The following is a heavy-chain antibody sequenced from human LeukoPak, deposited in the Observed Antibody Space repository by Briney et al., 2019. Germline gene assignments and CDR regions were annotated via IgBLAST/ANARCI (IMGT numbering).Heavy chain of an antibody. D-gene: IGHD1-26*01. J-gene: IGHJ4*02. CDR3: ASRIVGAIYYFDY. V-gene: IGHV4-39*01. CDR2: IYYSGST. Sequence: RTSETLSLTCTVSGGSISSSSYYWGWIRQPPGKGLEWIGSIYYSGSTYYNPSLKSRVTISVDTSKNQFSLKLSSVTAADTAVYYCASRIVGAIYYFDYWGQGTLVTVSS. CDR1: GGSISSSSYY.